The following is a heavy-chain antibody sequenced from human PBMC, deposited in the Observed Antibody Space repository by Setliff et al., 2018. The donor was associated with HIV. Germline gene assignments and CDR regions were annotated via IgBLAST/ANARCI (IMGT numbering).Heavy chain of an antibody. Sequence: GGSLRLSCAASGFTFSSYWMSWVRQAPGKGLEWVSCISSSSSYMYYADSVKGRFTISRDNGKNSLYLQMNSLRAEDTAVYYCTRPEISHPPTAFDIWGQGTMFTVSS. V-gene: IGHV3-21*01. CDR3: TRPEISHPPTAFDI. J-gene: IGHJ3*02. CDR2: ISSSSSYM. CDR1: GFTFSSYW.